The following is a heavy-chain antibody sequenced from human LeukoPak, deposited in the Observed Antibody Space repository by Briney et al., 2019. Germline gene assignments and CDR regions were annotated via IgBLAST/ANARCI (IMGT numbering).Heavy chain of an antibody. V-gene: IGHV4-39*01. CDR3: ASVAAHEYFDY. CDR2: IYYSGST. Sequence: AETLSLTCTVSGGSISSSSSYWGWIRPPPGKGLEWIGSIYYSGSTYYNTSHKSRVTISVDTSKNQFSLKLSSVTAADTAVYYCASVAAHEYFDYWGQGTLVTVSS. D-gene: IGHD6-19*01. CDR1: GGSISSSSSY. J-gene: IGHJ4*02.